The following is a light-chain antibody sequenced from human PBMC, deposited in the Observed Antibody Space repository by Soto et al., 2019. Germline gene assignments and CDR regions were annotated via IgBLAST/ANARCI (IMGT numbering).Light chain of an antibody. Sequence: QSARTEPASVSGSPGQSITISCAGTSSDVGGNNHVSWYQQHPGKAPKLIIYGVTNRPSGVSYRFSGSKSGNTASLTISGLQAEDEADYYCNSFAGSRGYVFGTGTKVTVL. CDR3: NSFAGSRGYV. CDR1: SSDVGGNNH. J-gene: IGLJ1*01. CDR2: GVT. V-gene: IGLV2-14*01.